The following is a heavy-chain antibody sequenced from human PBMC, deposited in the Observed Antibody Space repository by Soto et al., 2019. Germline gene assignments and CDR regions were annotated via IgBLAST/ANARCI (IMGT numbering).Heavy chain of an antibody. CDR3: AKGPAIVLVPAAMTSYYGMDV. J-gene: IGHJ6*02. CDR2: ISYDGSNK. CDR1: GFTFSSYG. V-gene: IGHV3-30*18. Sequence: QVQLVESGGGVVQPGRSLRLSCAASGFTFSSYGMHWVRQAPGKGLEWVAVISYDGSNKYYADSVKGRFTISRDNSKNTRNLQTKHLRADDTAVYYCAKGPAIVLVPAAMTSYYGMDVWGQGTTVTVSS. D-gene: IGHD2-2*01.